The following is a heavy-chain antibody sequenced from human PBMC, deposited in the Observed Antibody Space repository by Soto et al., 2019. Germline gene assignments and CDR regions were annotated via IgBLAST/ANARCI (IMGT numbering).Heavy chain of an antibody. CDR3: ASLQRAGTTEDNWFDP. D-gene: IGHD1-7*01. CDR2: INHSGST. Sequence: SETLSLTCAVYGGSFSGYYWSWIRQPPGKGLEWIGEINHSGSTNYNPSLNSRVTISVDTSKNQFSLKLSSVTAADTAVYYCASLQRAGTTEDNWFDPWGQGTLVTVSS. CDR1: GGSFSGYY. J-gene: IGHJ5*02. V-gene: IGHV4-34*01.